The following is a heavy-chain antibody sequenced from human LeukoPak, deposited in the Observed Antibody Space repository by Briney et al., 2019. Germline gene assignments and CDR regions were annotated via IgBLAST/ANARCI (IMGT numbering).Heavy chain of an antibody. D-gene: IGHD3-22*01. Sequence: GGSLRLSCAASGFTFSDYYMSWIRQAPGKGLEWVSYISSSGSTIYYADSVKGRFTISRDNSKNTLYLQMNSLRAEDTAVYYCAKDYYDSSGYYYSPPDYWGQGTLVTVSS. V-gene: IGHV3-11*04. CDR3: AKDYYDSSGYYYSPPDY. CDR1: GFTFSDYY. J-gene: IGHJ4*02. CDR2: ISSSGSTI.